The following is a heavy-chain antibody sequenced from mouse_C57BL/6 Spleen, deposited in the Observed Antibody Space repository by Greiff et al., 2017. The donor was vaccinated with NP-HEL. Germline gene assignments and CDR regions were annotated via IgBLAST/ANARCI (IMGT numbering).Heavy chain of an antibody. CDR3: AIVDDCYSVGLGYFDV. CDR2: ISDGGSYT. Sequence: DVKLVESGGGLVKPGGSLKLSCAASGFTFSSYAMSWVRQTPEKRLEWVATISDGGSYTYYPDNVKGRFTISIDNAKNNLYLHMSHLKSEDTAMYYCAIVDDCYSVGLGYFDVWGTGTTVTVSS. CDR1: GFTFSSYA. D-gene: IGHD2-3*01. J-gene: IGHJ1*03. V-gene: IGHV5-4*03.